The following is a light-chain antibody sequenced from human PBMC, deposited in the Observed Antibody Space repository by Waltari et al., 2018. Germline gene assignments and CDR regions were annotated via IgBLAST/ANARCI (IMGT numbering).Light chain of an antibody. CDR3: KHYVRAPVT. V-gene: IGKV3-20*01. J-gene: IGKJ1*01. Sequence: RSIHHGRSRRSGSNTLVWYQQKPGQAPRLLIYGGSTRASGIPDRFSGSGSGTDFSLKISRLEAEDVGVYYCKHYVRAPVTFGQGTKVEIK. CDR1: RSGSNT. CDR2: GGS.